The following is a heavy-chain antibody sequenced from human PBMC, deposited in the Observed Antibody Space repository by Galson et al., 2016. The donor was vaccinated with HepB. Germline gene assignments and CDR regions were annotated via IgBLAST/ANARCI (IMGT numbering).Heavy chain of an antibody. CDR2: IDDSGSP. CDR3: ARWRGLTGNAFDI. J-gene: IGHJ3*02. D-gene: IGHD7-27*01. V-gene: IGHV4-59*08. Sequence: SETLSLTCTVSGGSINSYSWSWIRQPPGKGLEWIGFIDDSGSPNYNPSLKSRVTTSVDTSRNHVSLTLTSVTAADTAVYYCARWRGLTGNAFDIWGQGTMVTVSS. CDR1: GGSINSYS.